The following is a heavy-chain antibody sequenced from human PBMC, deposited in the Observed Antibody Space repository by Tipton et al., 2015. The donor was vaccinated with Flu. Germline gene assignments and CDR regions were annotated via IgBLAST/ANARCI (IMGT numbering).Heavy chain of an antibody. Sequence: TLSLTCTVSGDSLSSYYWSWIRQSPGKGLEWIGQVYYSGTTNYNPSLKSRVTISVDTSKNQFSLNLSSVTAADTAVYYCARVIAAAGFYNWFDPWGQGTLVTVSS. CDR2: VYYSGTT. CDR3: ARVIAAAGFYNWFDP. V-gene: IGHV4-59*08. D-gene: IGHD6-13*01. J-gene: IGHJ5*02. CDR1: GDSLSSYY.